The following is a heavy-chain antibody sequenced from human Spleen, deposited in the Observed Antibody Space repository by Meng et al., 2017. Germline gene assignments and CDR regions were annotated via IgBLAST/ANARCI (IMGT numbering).Heavy chain of an antibody. CDR2: INWNGGST. D-gene: IGHD3-9*01. CDR1: GFTFDDYG. V-gene: IGHV3-20*04. Sequence: GESLKISCAASGFTFDDYGMSWVRQAPGKGLEWVSGINWNGGSTGYADSVKGRFTISRDNAKNSLYLQMNSLRAEDTALYYCARDRNYDILTPVDYWGQGTLVTVSS. CDR3: ARDRNYDILTPVDY. J-gene: IGHJ4*02.